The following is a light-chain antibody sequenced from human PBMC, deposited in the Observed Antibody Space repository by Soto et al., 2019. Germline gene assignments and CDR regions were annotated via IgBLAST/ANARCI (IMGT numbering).Light chain of an antibody. CDR2: DTS. Sequence: EIVFTHSPGDLSLSPVERATLSFVASQSINSRSLAWYQQKPGQAPRLLIYDTSTRATGVPARFSGSRSGPEFTLTINSLQSEDFAIYYCQTYNNWPLTCGRGNKVDIK. CDR3: QTYNNWPLT. CDR1: QSINSRS. V-gene: IGKV3-15*01. J-gene: IGKJ4*01.